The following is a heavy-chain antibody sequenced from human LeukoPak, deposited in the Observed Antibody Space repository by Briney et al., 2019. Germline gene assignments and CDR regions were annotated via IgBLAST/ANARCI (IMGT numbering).Heavy chain of an antibody. V-gene: IGHV4-61*02. CDR3: ARFHYGLDY. D-gene: IGHD3-10*01. CDR1: GDSISRGGFY. J-gene: IGHJ4*02. CDR2: IYTSDSI. Sequence: SETLSLTCTVSGDSISRGGFYWSWIRQPAGKGLEWIGRIYTSDSIDYNPSFKSRVSISKDTSKNQFSLKLSSVTAADTAVYYCARFHYGLDYWGQGTLVTVSS.